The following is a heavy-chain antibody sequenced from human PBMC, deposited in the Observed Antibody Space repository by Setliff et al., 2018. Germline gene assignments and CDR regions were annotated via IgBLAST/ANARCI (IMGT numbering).Heavy chain of an antibody. D-gene: IGHD3-10*01. CDR2: FHTGGAT. V-gene: IGHV4-61*09. CDR1: GGSISSGGFY. CDR3: AGEPATIGEFPLYYFDK. J-gene: IGHJ4*02. Sequence: KPSETLSLTCSVSGGSISSGGFYWSWIRQSAGRGLEWIGHFHTGGATDYNLSLKSRVTISLDSSKNQFSLRLGSLTAADAAVYFCAGEPATIGEFPLYYFDKWGQGIPVTVSS.